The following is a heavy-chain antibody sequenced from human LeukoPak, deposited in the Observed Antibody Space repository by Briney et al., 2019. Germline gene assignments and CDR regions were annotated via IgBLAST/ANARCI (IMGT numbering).Heavy chain of an antibody. CDR2: ISVYNGNT. V-gene: IGHV1-18*01. CDR1: GYTFTSYE. CDR3: ARNAVSCSSTSCYSFDP. D-gene: IGHD2-2*01. J-gene: IGHJ5*02. Sequence: GASVKVSCKASGYTFTSYEISWVRQAPGRGLEWMGWISVYNGNTNYAQNLQGRVTMTTDTSTSTAYMELRSLRSDDTAVYYCARNAVSCSSTSCYSFDPWGQGTLVTVSS.